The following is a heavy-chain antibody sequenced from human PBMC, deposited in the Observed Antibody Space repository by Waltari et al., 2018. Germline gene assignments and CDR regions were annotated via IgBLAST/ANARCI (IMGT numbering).Heavy chain of an antibody. CDR2: IYSGGST. Sequence: EVQLLESGGGLVQPGGSLRLSCAASGFTFSSYAMSWVRQAPGKGLEWVSVIYSGGSTYYADSVKGRFTISRDNSKNTLYLQMNSLRAEDTAVYYCAKDLLSPYYYDSSGYSDAFDIWGQGTMVTVSS. J-gene: IGHJ3*02. V-gene: IGHV3-23*03. CDR1: GFTFSSYA. CDR3: AKDLLSPYYYDSSGYSDAFDI. D-gene: IGHD3-22*01.